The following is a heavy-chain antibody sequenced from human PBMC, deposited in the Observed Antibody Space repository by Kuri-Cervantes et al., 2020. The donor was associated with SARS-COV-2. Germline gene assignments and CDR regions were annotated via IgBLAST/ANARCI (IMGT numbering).Heavy chain of an antibody. CDR1: GCTFNSYA. V-gene: IGHV1-69*13. J-gene: IGHJ3*02. Sequence: SVKVSCKASGCTFNSYAISWVRQAPGQGLEWMGRINPICGTANYAQKFQGRVTITADESTSAAYMELSSLRSEDTAVYYCARDLGVPTDTTPGSGAFDIWGQGTLVTVSS. CDR2: INPICGTA. CDR3: ARDLGVPTDTTPGSGAFDI. D-gene: IGHD1-1*01.